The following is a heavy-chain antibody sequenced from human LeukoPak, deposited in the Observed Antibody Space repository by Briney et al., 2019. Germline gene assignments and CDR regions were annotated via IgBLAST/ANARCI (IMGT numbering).Heavy chain of an antibody. CDR3: ARHQLLGPCFKGVCSDAFDI. J-gene: IGHJ3*02. Sequence: GESLKISCKGSGYRFTSYWISWVRQMPGKGLEWMGRIDPSDSYTNYSPSFQGHRTISADKSISTAYLQWSSLKASDTAMYYCARHQLLGPCFKGVCSDAFDIWGQGTMVTVSS. V-gene: IGHV5-10-1*01. D-gene: IGHD2-8*01. CDR1: GYRFTSYW. CDR2: IDPSDSYT.